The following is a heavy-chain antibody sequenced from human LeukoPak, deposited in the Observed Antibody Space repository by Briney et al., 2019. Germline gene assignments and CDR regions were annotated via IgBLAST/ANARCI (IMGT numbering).Heavy chain of an antibody. V-gene: IGHV4-39*07. J-gene: IGHJ4*02. CDR1: GGSISSSSYY. CDR2: TYYSGST. D-gene: IGHD4-17*01. CDR3: ARGNGDYLGIDY. Sequence: PSQTLSLTCTVSGGSISSSSYYWGWIRQPPGKGLEWIGSTYYSGSTYYNPSLKSRVTISVDTSKNQFSLKLSSVTAADTAVYYCARGNGDYLGIDYWGQGTLVTVSS.